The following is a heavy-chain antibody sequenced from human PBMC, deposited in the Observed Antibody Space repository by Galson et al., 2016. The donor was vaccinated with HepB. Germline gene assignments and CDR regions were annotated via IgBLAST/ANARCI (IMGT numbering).Heavy chain of an antibody. J-gene: IGHJ6*02. CDR1: GGTFSSYA. CDR3: ARGHGSGDGYNNNYYHYRMDV. CDR2: IIPIFGTA. Sequence: SVKVSCKASGGTFSSYAISWVRQAPGQGLEWMGGIIPIFGTANYAQKFQGRITMTADKSTSTGYMELSSLRSEDTAVYYCARGHGSGDGYNNNYYHYRMDVGGHGTLVTVSS. V-gene: IGHV1-69*06. D-gene: IGHD5-24*01.